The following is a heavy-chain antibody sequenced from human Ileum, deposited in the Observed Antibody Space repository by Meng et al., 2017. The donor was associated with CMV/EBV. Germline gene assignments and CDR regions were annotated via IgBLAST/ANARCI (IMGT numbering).Heavy chain of an antibody. Sequence: QLPPQLSGPGLVNPSQHLSRTVWFAGASTDSRDDSGNLVRQPPGKGLEWIGYIYYNGNAYYNPSLKSQVTISVDTSKNQFSLRLKSVTAADSAVYFCARGGIFRGLDYWGQGTLVTVSS. CDR1: GASTDSRDDS. V-gene: IGHV4-30-4*08. D-gene: IGHD3-10*01. CDR2: IYYNGNA. CDR3: ARGGIFRGLDY. J-gene: IGHJ4*02.